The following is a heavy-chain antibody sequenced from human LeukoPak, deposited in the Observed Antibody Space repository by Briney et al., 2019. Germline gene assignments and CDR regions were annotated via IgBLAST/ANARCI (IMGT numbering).Heavy chain of an antibody. J-gene: IGHJ3*02. V-gene: IGHV3-13*01. CDR3: GRVSASSIAFDI. Sequence: GGSLRLSCAASGFTFSSYDMHWVRQGTGKGLEWVSGIGTAGDTYYPGSVKGRFTISRENGKNSLYLQRNSLRAEDTAVYYCGRVSASSIAFDIWGQGTMVIVSS. CDR2: IGTAGDT. CDR1: GFTFSSYD. D-gene: IGHD3-10*01.